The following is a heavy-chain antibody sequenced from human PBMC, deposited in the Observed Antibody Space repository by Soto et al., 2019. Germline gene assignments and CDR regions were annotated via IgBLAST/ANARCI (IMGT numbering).Heavy chain of an antibody. V-gene: IGHV3-23*01. CDR2: ISGSGGSGRG. D-gene: IGHD4-4*01. CDR3: AKDLDDYSSAIDF. Sequence: PGGSLRLSCVGSGFSFRKYAMNWVRQAPGKGLEWVSGISGSGGSGRGFYADPVKGRFTISRDNSKNTLYLEMNSLRAEGTAVYYCAKDLDDYSSAIDFWGQGTLVTVSS. CDR1: GFSFRKYA. J-gene: IGHJ4*02.